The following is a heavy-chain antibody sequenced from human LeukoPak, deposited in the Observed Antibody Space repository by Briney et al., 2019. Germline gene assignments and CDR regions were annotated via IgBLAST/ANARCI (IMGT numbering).Heavy chain of an antibody. Sequence: GGSLRLSCAASGFTFSNYAMHWVRQAPGKGLEWVAVIWYDGSNENYADTVKGRFTISRDNSKNMLNLQVNSLRAEDTAVYYCAREGIRRGPYYFDYWGQGTLVTVSS. D-gene: IGHD2-21*01. CDR2: IWYDGSNE. CDR1: GFTFSNYA. J-gene: IGHJ4*02. V-gene: IGHV3-33*01. CDR3: AREGIRRGPYYFDY.